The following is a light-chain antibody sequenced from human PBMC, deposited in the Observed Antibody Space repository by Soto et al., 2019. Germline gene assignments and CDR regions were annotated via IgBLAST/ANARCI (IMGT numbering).Light chain of an antibody. V-gene: IGKV3-15*01. CDR2: GTS. Sequence: EIVLTQSPATLSVSPGERATLSCRASQTVNINLAWYQQKPGQAPRLLIYGTSIRATGIPARFSGSGSDRDFTLTISSLQSEDFAVYYCHQYSSWPPWTFGQGTKVEIK. CDR3: HQYSSWPPWT. J-gene: IGKJ1*01. CDR1: QTVNIN.